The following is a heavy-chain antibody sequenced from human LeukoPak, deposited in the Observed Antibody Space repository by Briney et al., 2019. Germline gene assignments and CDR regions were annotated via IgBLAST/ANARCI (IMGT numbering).Heavy chain of an antibody. Sequence: GGSLRLSCAASGFTFSSYSMNWVRQAPGKGLEWVSSISSSSSYIYYADSVKGRFTISRDNAKNLLYLQMNSLRVDDTAVYFCVKGWRDYWGQGILVTVSS. CDR1: GFTFSSYS. V-gene: IGHV3-21*04. D-gene: IGHD2-15*01. J-gene: IGHJ4*02. CDR2: ISSSSSYI. CDR3: VKGWRDY.